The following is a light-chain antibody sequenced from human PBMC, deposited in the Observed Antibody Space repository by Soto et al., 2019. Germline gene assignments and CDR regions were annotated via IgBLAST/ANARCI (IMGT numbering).Light chain of an antibody. V-gene: IGLV2-14*01. CDR1: SSDVGAYNY. CDR2: EVT. CDR3: TSYTPIVTLGSV. J-gene: IGLJ1*01. Sequence: QSVLTQPASVSGSPGQSIAISCTGTSSDVGAYNYVSWYQQHPGKAPKLIIYEVTNRPSGVSNRFSASKSGNTASLTISGLQAEDEADYYCTSYTPIVTLGSVFGTGTKVTVL.